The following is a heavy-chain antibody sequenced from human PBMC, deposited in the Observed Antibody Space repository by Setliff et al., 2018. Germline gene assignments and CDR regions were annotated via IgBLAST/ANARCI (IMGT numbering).Heavy chain of an antibody. CDR2: MNPNSGNT. CDR1: GYTFTSYD. D-gene: IGHD3-10*01. J-gene: IGHJ4*02. Sequence: GASVKVSCKASGYTFTSYDINWMRQASGQGLEWMGWMNPNSGNTGSTQKFQGRVTMTRNTSISTAYMELSSLRSEDTAVYYCARGTNVLLWFGESFDYWGQGTLVTVSS. V-gene: IGHV1-8*02. CDR3: ARGTNVLLWFGESFDY.